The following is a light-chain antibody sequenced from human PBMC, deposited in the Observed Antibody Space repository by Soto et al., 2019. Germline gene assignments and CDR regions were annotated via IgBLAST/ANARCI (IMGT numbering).Light chain of an antibody. CDR1: QSISSW. CDR3: QQYSTYWT. Sequence: DIQMTQSPSTLSAFVGDRVTITCRASQSISSWLAWYQQKPGKAPKVLIYKASSLESGVPSRFSGSGSGTEFTLTISSLQPDDVETYYCQQYSTYWTFGQGTKVEIK. V-gene: IGKV1-5*03. J-gene: IGKJ1*01. CDR2: KAS.